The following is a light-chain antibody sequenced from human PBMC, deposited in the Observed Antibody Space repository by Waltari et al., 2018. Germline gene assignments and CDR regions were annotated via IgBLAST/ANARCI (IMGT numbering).Light chain of an antibody. J-gene: IGLJ3*02. CDR3: QSYDNSLGGSEVV. Sequence: QSALTQPASVSGSPGQSITISCTRASSDIDFYNYVCWYQHHQGKAPKLIIYDVTNRPSGVSTRFSGSKSGTTASLTISGLRAEDEAEYYCQSYDNSLGGSEVVFGGGTKLTVL. V-gene: IGLV2-14*03. CDR2: DVT. CDR1: SSDIDFYNY.